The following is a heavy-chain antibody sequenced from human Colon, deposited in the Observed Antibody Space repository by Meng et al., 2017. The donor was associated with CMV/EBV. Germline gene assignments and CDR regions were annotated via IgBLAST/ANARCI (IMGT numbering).Heavy chain of an antibody. D-gene: IGHD3-10*01. CDR2: IYYSGST. V-gene: IGHV4-61*01. CDR3: ARAGSQRTYYYYYGMDV. J-gene: IGHJ6*02. Sequence: SCTVSGGSVSSGSYYWSWIRQPPGKGLEWIGYIYYSGSTNYNPSLKSRVTISVDTSKNQFSLKLSSVTAAATAVYYFARAGSQRTYYYYYGMDVWGQGTTVTVSS. CDR1: GGSVSSGSYY.